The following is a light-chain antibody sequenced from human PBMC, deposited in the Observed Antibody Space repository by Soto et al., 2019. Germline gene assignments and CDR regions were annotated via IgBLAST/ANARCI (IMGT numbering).Light chain of an antibody. J-gene: IGLJ1*01. CDR3: TSFADSNAYV. CDR2: EVS. Sequence: QSVLTQPPSASGSPGQSVTISCTGTSSDVGAYNFVSWYQQHPGKAPKLMIYEVSKRPSGVPDRFSGSKSGNTASLTVSGLQAEDAADYYCTSFADSNAYVFGTGTKVTVL. CDR1: SSDVGAYNF. V-gene: IGLV2-8*01.